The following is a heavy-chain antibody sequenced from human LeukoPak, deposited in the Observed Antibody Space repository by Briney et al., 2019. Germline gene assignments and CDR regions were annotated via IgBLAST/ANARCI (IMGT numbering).Heavy chain of an antibody. CDR3: AMTDSSGYYYWFDP. Sequence: SETLSLTCTVSGGSISTYYWSWIRQPPGKGLEWIGYIYYSGSTNYNPSLKSRVTTSVDTSKNQFSLKLSSVTAADTAVYYCAMTDSSGYYYWFDPWGQGTLVTVSS. V-gene: IGHV4-59*08. CDR2: IYYSGST. CDR1: GGSISTYY. D-gene: IGHD3-22*01. J-gene: IGHJ5*02.